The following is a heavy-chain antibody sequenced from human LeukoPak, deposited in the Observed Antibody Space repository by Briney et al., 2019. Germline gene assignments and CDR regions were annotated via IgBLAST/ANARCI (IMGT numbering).Heavy chain of an antibody. J-gene: IGHJ4*02. D-gene: IGHD6-13*01. CDR3: AKGSSSPGGYFDY. V-gene: IGHV3-9*01. CDR1: GFTFDDYA. CDR2: ISWNSGSI. Sequence: PGGSLRLSCAASGFTFDDYAMHWVRHAPGKGLEWVSGISWNSGSIGYADSVKGRFTISRDNAKNSLYLQMNSLRAEDTALYYCAKGSSSPGGYFDYWGQGTLVTVSS.